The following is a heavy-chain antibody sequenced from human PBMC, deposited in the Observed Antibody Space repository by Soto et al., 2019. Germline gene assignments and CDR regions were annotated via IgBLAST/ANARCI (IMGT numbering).Heavy chain of an antibody. V-gene: IGHV4-31*03. CDR2: ISYSGST. CDR3: ARTSIFGVVLNAFDI. CDR1: GGSFSGGGYY. Sequence: PSETLSLTCPVSGGSFSGGGYYWSWIRQHPGKGLEWMGYISYSGSTKYKPSLQSRITISVDTSKNRFSLRLTSATAADTAIYFCARTSIFGVVLNAFDIWGPGTLVTVSS. J-gene: IGHJ3*02. D-gene: IGHD3-3*01.